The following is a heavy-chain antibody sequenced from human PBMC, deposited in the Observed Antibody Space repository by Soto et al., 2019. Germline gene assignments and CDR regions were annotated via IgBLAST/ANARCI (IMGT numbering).Heavy chain of an antibody. V-gene: IGHV4-39*01. CDR2: IYYSGST. CDR3: ARRDATDGWFDP. Sequence: PSETLSLTCTVSGGSISSSSYYWGWIRQPPGKGLEWIGSIYYSGSTYYNPSLKSRVTISVDTSKNQFSLKLSSVTAADTAVYYCARRDATDGWFDPWGQGTLVTVS. CDR1: GGSISSSSYY. J-gene: IGHJ5*02.